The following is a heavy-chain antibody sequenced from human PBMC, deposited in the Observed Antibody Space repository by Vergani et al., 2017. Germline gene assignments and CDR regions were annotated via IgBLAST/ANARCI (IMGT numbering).Heavy chain of an antibody. D-gene: IGHD3-22*01. CDR2: ISGSGGST. CDR3: AKSWTYYYDSSGRGYFDY. V-gene: IGHV3-23*04. Sequence: EVQLVESGGGLVKPGGSLRLSCAASGFTFSNAWMSWVRQAPGKGLEWVSAISGSGGSTYYADSVKGRFTISRDNSKNTLYLQMNSLRAEETAVYYCAKSWTYYYDSSGRGYFDYWGQGTTVTVSS. CDR1: GFTFSNAW. J-gene: IGHJ4*03.